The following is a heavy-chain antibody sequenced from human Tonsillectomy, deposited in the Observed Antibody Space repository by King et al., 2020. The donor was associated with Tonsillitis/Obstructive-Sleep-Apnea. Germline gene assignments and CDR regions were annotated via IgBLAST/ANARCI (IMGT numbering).Heavy chain of an antibody. V-gene: IGHV3-30*18. CDR2: TSYNGGNK. Sequence: VQLVESGGGVVQPGRSLRLSCAASGFSFSSFGVHWVRPAPGKGLEWVAVTSYNGGNKYYADSVRGRFTISRDNSKNTLYLQMNSLRGEDTAVYYCAKDSLEWSIHRFYHMDVWGKGTTVTVSS. CDR3: AKDSLEWSIHRFYHMDV. D-gene: IGHD3-3*01. J-gene: IGHJ6*03. CDR1: GFSFSSFG.